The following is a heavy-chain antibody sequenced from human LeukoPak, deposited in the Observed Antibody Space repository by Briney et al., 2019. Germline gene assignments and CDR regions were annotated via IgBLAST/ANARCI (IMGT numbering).Heavy chain of an antibody. V-gene: IGHV3-23*01. Sequence: GGSLRLSCATSGFTFSSYTMNWVRQTPGKGLQWVSTISDGSRNTHYADSVKGRFTISRDDSKNTLYLQMNSLRAEDTAVYYCVKDLGRYRNNCFDYWGQGTLVTVSS. J-gene: IGHJ4*02. CDR2: ISDGSRNT. CDR3: VKDLGRYRNNCFDY. CDR1: GFTFSSYT. D-gene: IGHD1-26*01.